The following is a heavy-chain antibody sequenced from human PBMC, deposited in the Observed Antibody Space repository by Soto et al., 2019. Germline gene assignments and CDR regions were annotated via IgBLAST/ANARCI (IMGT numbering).Heavy chain of an antibody. Sequence: QVQLQESGPGLVKPSQTLSLTCTVSGGSFSSGNYHWSWIRQPPGKGLEWIGFIYYSRSTYYNPSLKSRVSISQDTPKIQFSLRLSPLTAADTAIYYCARVVDGYNFPFDYWGQGILVTVSS. V-gene: IGHV4-30-4*01. CDR3: ARVVDGYNFPFDY. CDR1: GGSFSSGNYH. J-gene: IGHJ4*02. D-gene: IGHD5-12*01. CDR2: IYYSRST.